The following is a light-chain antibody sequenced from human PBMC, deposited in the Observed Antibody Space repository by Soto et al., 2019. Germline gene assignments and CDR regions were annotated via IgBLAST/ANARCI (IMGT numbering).Light chain of an antibody. V-gene: IGKV3-11*01. Sequence: EIVLTQSPATLSLSPGERATLSCRASQSVSSYLAWYQQKPGQAPRLLIYDASNRASGIPARFSGSGSGTDFTLTISSLEPEDFAVYFCQQRAKWPPFTFGPGTKVGIK. J-gene: IGKJ3*01. CDR3: QQRAKWPPFT. CDR2: DAS. CDR1: QSVSSY.